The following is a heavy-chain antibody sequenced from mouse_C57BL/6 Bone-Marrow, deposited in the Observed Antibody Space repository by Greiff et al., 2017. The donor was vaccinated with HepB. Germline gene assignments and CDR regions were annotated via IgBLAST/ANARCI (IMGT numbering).Heavy chain of an antibody. CDR1: GYTFTSYW. J-gene: IGHJ1*03. V-gene: IGHV1-59*01. Sequence: QVQLQQPGAELVRPGTSVTLSCKASGYTFTSYWMHWVKQRPGQGLEWIGVIDPSDSYTNYNQKFKGKATLTVDTSSSTAYLQLSSLTSEDSAVYYCAGLWSDWYFAVWGTGTPVTVSS. CDR2: IDPSDSYT. D-gene: IGHD1-1*02. CDR3: AGLWSDWYFAV.